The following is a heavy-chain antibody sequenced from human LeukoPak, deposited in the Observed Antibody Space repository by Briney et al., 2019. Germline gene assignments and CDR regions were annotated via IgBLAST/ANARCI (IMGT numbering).Heavy chain of an antibody. Sequence: PGGSLRLSCAASGFIFSDYNMNWVRQAPGKGLEWVSFIDISGTYITYADSVKGRFTISRDNAKNSLYLQVNSLRAEDTAVYYCARDLSATARAYDYWGQGTLVTVSS. J-gene: IGHJ4*01. CDR3: ARDLSATARAYDY. D-gene: IGHD1-26*01. CDR2: IDISGTYI. CDR1: GFIFSDYN. V-gene: IGHV3-21*01.